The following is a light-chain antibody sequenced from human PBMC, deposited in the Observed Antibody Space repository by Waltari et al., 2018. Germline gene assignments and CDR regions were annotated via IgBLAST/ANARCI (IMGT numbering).Light chain of an antibody. Sequence: QSALTQPASVSGSPGHSITISCTGTISDVGGYDYVSWYQQHPDKAPKLMIYDVTNRPSGVFNRFSGSKAGNTASLTISGLQAEDEADYYCSSYASSSTLVVFGGGTKLTVL. V-gene: IGLV2-14*03. CDR3: SSYASSSTLVV. J-gene: IGLJ2*01. CDR1: ISDVGGYDY. CDR2: DVT.